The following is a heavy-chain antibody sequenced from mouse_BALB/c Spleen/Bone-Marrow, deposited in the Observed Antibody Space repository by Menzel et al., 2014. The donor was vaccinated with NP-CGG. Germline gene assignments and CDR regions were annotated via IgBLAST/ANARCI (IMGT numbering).Heavy chain of an antibody. CDR2: INPYNGAT. V-gene: IGHV1-26*01. CDR1: GYSFTAYY. CDR3: ARKGNYGWSAY. Sequence: EVQLQQSGPELVKPGASVKISCKASGYSFTAYYIHWVKQSHVKSLEWIGRINPYNGATSYNQNFKDKASLTVDKSSSTAYMELHSLTSEDSAVYYCARKGNYGWSAYWGQGTLVTVSA. D-gene: IGHD2-1*01. J-gene: IGHJ3*01.